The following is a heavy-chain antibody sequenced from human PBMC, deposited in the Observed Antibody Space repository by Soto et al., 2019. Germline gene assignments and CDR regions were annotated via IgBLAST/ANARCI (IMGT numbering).Heavy chain of an antibody. Sequence: SETLSLTCTVSGDSISSNTYYWGWIRQPPGRGLEWIGSINYSGRTHFNPSLQSRVTISVDSSENHFSLKLTSVTAADTALYYCARHRYRYCSSITCYFDWFDSWGQGALVTVSS. D-gene: IGHD2-2*01. CDR2: INYSGRT. CDR3: ARHRYRYCSSITCYFDWFDS. J-gene: IGHJ5*01. V-gene: IGHV4-39*01. CDR1: GDSISSNTYY.